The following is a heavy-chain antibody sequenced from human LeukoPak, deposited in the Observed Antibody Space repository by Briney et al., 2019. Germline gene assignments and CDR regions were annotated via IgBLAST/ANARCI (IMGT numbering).Heavy chain of an antibody. CDR3: ARVNRIAALRYYYYGMDV. CDR2: IYYSGST. J-gene: IGHJ6*02. CDR1: GGSISTYY. D-gene: IGHD6-13*01. V-gene: IGHV4-59*01. Sequence: PSETLSLTCTVSGGSISTYYWSWIRQPPGKGLEWIGYIYYSGSTNYNPSLKSRVTISVDTSKNQFSLKLSSVTAADTAVYYCARVNRIAALRYYYYGMDVWGQGTTVTVSS.